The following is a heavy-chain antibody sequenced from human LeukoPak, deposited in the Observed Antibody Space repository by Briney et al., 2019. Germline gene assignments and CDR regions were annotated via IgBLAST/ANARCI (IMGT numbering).Heavy chain of an antibody. Sequence: GGSLRLSCAASGFTFSSYAMSWVRQAPGKGLEWVSAISGSGGSTYYADSVKGRFTISRDNSKNTLYLQMNSLRAEDTAVYYXXXLAGYSSVLNYFDYWGQGTLVTVSS. CDR2: ISGSGGST. J-gene: IGHJ4*02. D-gene: IGHD6-19*01. CDR1: GFTFSSYA. V-gene: IGHV3-23*01. CDR3: XXLAGYSSVLNYFDY.